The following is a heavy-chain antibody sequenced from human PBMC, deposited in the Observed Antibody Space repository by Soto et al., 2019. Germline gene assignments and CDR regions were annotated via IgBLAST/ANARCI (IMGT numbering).Heavy chain of an antibody. CDR3: GRDGVGATPLGWFDP. J-gene: IGHJ5*02. V-gene: IGHV1-2*06. CDR1: GYTFIGYY. D-gene: IGHD1-26*01. CDR2: INPRSGDT. Sequence: QVQLVQSGAEVKKPGASVKVSCKASGYTFIGYYIHWVRQAPGQGLEWMGRINPRSGDTTYAQKFQGRLTMTRDTSISTAYMELSSLRSDDTAVYYCGRDGVGATPLGWFDPWGQVCLVTVSS.